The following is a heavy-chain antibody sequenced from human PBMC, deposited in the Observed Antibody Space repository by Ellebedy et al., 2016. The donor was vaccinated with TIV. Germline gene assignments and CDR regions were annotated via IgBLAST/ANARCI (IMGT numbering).Heavy chain of an antibody. D-gene: IGHD3-10*01. J-gene: IGHJ4*02. CDR2: ISGSGGST. CDR3: ASRSGSYPPKIDY. Sequence: GESLKISXAASGFTFSSYDMNWVRQAPGKGLEWVSAISGSGGSTYYADSVKGRFTISRDNSKNTLYLQMNSLRAEDTAVYYCASRSGSYPPKIDYWGQGTLVTVSS. CDR1: GFTFSSYD. V-gene: IGHV3-23*01.